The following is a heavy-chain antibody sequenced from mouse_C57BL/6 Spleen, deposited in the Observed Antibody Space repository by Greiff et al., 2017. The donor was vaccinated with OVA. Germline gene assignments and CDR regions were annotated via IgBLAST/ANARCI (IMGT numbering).Heavy chain of an antibody. V-gene: IGHV14-2*01. D-gene: IGHD1-1*01. CDR3: ACNSAVVGHDY. J-gene: IGHJ2*01. CDR2: IDPADGET. CDR1: GFNFNDYY. Sequence: VQLQQSGAELVKPGASVKLSCTASGFNFNDYYMHWVKQRTEQGLEWIGRIDPADGETKYAPKFQGKATLTVDTSSNTAYLQLSSLTSEDTAVDYWACNSAVVGHDYWGQGTTLTVSA.